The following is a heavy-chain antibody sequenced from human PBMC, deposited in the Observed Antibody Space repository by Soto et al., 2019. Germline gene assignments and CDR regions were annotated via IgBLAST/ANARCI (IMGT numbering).Heavy chain of an antibody. Sequence: EVHLLESGGGLIQPGGSLRLSCAASGFTFSGYAMSWVRQAPGRGLEWVSAISGSGGSTFYADSVKGRFTISRDNSKDTMYLQMHSLRAEDTAVYYCARDRGYDAHDYYFNAMDVW. D-gene: IGHD2-15*01. CDR1: GFTFSGYA. CDR2: ISGSGGST. J-gene: IGHJ6*01. V-gene: IGHV3-23*01. CDR3: ARDRGYDAHDYYFNAMDV.